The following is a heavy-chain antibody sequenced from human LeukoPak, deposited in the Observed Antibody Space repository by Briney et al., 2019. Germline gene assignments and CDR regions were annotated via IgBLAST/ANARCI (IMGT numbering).Heavy chain of an antibody. V-gene: IGHV3-23*01. CDR1: GFTFSSYA. CDR3: AKEIEKVRWPGDYYYYMDV. Sequence: GGSLRLSCAASGFTFSSYAMSGVRQAPGKGLEWVSAISGSGGSTYYADSVKGRFTISRDNSKNTLYLQMNSLRAEDTAVYYCAKEIEKVRWPGDYYYYMDVWGKGTTVTVSS. CDR2: ISGSGGST. J-gene: IGHJ6*03. D-gene: IGHD4-23*01.